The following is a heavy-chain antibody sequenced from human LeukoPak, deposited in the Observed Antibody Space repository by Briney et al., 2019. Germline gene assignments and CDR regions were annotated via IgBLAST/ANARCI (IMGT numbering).Heavy chain of an antibody. D-gene: IGHD6-13*01. CDR3: ARKRPGTGYYYYYGMDV. CDR2: INPNSGGT. J-gene: IGHJ6*02. CDR1: GYTFTGYY. Sequence: ASVKVSCKASGYTFTGYYMHWVRQAPGQGLEWMGRINPNSGGTNYAQKFQGRVTMTRDTSISTAYMELSRLRSDDTAVYYCARKRPGTGYYYYYGMDVWGQGTTVTVPS. V-gene: IGHV1-2*06.